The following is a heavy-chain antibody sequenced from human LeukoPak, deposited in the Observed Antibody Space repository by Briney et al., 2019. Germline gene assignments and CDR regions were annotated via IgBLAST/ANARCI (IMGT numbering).Heavy chain of an antibody. CDR1: GYLFISYG. V-gene: IGHV1-18*01. CDR3: AKDLYSSLSGSEVFDI. J-gene: IGHJ3*02. CDR2: ISGHTGRA. Sequence: GASVKVSCKTSGYLFISYGINWVRQAPGQGLEWMGWISGHTGRATYAQKFQDRLTMTSDVPTTTAYMELTGLRFNGTAVYFCAKDLYSSLSGSEVFDIWGQGARVTV. D-gene: IGHD3-10*01.